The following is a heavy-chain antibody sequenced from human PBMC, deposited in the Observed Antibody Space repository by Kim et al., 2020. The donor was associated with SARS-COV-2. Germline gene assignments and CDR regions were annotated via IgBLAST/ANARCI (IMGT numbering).Heavy chain of an antibody. CDR3: ARHLGPLSSGGAFDI. J-gene: IGHJ3*02. D-gene: IGHD6-19*01. CDR1: GYSFTSYW. V-gene: IGHV5-10-1*01. Sequence: GESLKISCKGSGYSFTSYWISWVRQMPGKGLEWMGRIDPSDSYTNYSPSFQGHVTISADKSISTAYLQWSSLKASDTAMYYCARHLGPLSSGGAFDIWGQGTMVTVSS. CDR2: IDPSDSYT.